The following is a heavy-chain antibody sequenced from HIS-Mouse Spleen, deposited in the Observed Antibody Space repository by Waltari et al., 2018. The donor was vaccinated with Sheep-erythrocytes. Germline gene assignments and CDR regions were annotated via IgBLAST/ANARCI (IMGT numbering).Heavy chain of an antibody. J-gene: IGHJ4*02. V-gene: IGHV3-21*01. CDR1: GFTFSSYS. Sequence: EVQLVESGGGLVKPGGSLRLSCAASGFTFSSYSIDWVRQAPGKGLECVSSISSSSSYIYYADSVKGRFTISRDNAKNSLYLQMNSLRAEDTAVYYCARVASGATFDYWGQGTLVTVSS. CDR2: ISSSSSYI. CDR3: ARVASGATFDY. D-gene: IGHD1-26*01.